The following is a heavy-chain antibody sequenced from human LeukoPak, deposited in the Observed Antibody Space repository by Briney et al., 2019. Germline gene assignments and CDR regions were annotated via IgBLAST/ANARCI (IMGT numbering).Heavy chain of an antibody. D-gene: IGHD4-23*01. Sequence: SQTLSLTCDLSGDTVSSNIAAWSWIRQSPSRGLEWLGRTYYRSKWNYDYAESVKSRITINPETSKNQFSLQLNSVTPEDTAVYYCARISYGGVGPWGQGTLVTVSS. CDR1: GDTVSSNIAA. CDR3: ARISYGGVGP. V-gene: IGHV6-1*01. CDR2: TYYRSKWNY. J-gene: IGHJ5*02.